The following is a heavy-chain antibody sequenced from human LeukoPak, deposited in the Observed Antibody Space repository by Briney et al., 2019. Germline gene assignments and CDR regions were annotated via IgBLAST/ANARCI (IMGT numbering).Heavy chain of an antibody. CDR2: INSDGSST. J-gene: IGHJ6*03. CDR3: ARVSSGSYFGYYYYYMDV. V-gene: IGHV3-74*01. CDR1: GFTFSNYW. Sequence: GGPLRLSCAASGFTFSNYWMHWVRQAPGKGLVWVSRINSDGSSTSYADSVKGRFAISRDNAKNTLYLQMNSLRAEDTAVYYCARVSSGSYFGYYYYYMDVWGKGTTVTVSS. D-gene: IGHD1-26*01.